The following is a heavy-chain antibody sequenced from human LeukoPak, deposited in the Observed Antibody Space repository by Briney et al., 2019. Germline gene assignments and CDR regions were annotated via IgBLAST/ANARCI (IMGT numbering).Heavy chain of an antibody. CDR2: INTDGRST. Sequence: PGGTLRLSCAASGFTFSDYWMHWVRQAPGKGLMWVSRINTDGRSTSYVDSVKGRFTISRDNAKNTLYLQMNSLRAEDTAVYYCARGLPGASSSWYRGLFDYWGQGTLVTVSS. CDR3: ARGLPGASSSWYRGLFDY. CDR1: GFTFSDYW. V-gene: IGHV3-74*01. J-gene: IGHJ4*02. D-gene: IGHD6-13*01.